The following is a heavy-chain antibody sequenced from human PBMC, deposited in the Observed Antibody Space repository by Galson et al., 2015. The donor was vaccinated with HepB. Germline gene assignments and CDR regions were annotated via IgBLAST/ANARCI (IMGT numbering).Heavy chain of an antibody. CDR1: GYTFTSYD. J-gene: IGHJ4*02. CDR3: ARGQHYDSSGYYYASDC. D-gene: IGHD3-22*01. CDR2: MNTNSGNT. Sequence: SVKVSCKASGYTFTSYDINWVRQATGQGLEWMGWMNTNSGNTGYAQKFQGRVTMTRNTSISTAYMELSSLRSEDTAVYYCARGQHYDSSGYYYASDCWGQGTLVTVSS. V-gene: IGHV1-8*01.